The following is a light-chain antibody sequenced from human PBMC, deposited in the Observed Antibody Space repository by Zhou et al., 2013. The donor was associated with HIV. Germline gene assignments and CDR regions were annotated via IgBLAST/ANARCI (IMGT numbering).Light chain of an antibody. J-gene: IGKJ5*01. Sequence: DIQMTQSPPSVSASVGDRVTINCRASQGINNWLAWYQQKPGTPPKLLISAASSLQSGVPSRFSGSSSGTDFTLTINSVQPEDFATYFCQQADSFPITFGQGTRLEIK. CDR3: QQADSFPIT. CDR1: QGINNW. CDR2: AAS. V-gene: IGKV1-12*01.